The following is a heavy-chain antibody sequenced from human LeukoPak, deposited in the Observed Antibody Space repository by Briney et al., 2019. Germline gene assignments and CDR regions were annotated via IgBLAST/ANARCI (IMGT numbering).Heavy chain of an antibody. CDR2: ISIYNGNT. CDR3: ARVRLMYSGYKLVYYYGMDV. Sequence: ASVKVSFKASGYTFNLYSMTWVRQAPGQGLERMGWISIYNGNTNYEQKFQGRVTMTTDTSTSTAYMELRSLRSDDTVIYYGARVRLMYSGYKLVYYYGMDVWGQGNTVTVSS. D-gene: IGHD5-12*01. CDR1: GYTFNLYS. V-gene: IGHV1-18*01. J-gene: IGHJ6*01.